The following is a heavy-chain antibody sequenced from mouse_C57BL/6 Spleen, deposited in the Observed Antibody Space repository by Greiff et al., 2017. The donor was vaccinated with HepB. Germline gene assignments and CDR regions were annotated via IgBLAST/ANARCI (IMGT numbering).Heavy chain of an antibody. CDR1: GYTFTDYE. J-gene: IGHJ4*01. D-gene: IGHD2-5*01. CDR2: IDPETGGT. CDR3: TRRGSNYVDYAMDY. Sequence: QVQLQQSGAELVRPGASVTLSCKASGYTFTDYEMHWVKQTPVHGLEWIGAIDPETGGTAYNQKFKGKAILTADKSSSTAYMELRSLTSEDSAVYYCTRRGSNYVDYAMDYWGQGTSVTVSS. V-gene: IGHV1-15*01.